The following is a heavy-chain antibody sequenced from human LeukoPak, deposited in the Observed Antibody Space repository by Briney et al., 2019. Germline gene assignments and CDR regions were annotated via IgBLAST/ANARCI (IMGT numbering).Heavy chain of an antibody. V-gene: IGHV4-34*01. D-gene: IGHD6-13*01. CDR1: GGSFSGYY. Sequence: PSETLSLTCAVYGGSFSGYYWSWIRQPPGKGLEWIGEINHSGSTNYNPSLKSRVTISVDTSKNQFSLKLSSVTAADTAVYYCARASSSWYRPTFFDYWGQGTLVTVSS. J-gene: IGHJ4*02. CDR3: ARASSSWYRPTFFDY. CDR2: INHSGST.